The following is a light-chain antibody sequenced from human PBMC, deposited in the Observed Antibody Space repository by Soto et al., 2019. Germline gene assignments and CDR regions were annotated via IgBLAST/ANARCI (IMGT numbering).Light chain of an antibody. CDR2: LGS. J-gene: IGKJ5*01. CDR1: QSLLYSNGYNY. CDR3: MQGLQDLT. V-gene: IGKV2-28*01. Sequence: IVMTQSPLSLPVTPGEPASISCRSSQSLLYSNGYNYLDSYLQRPGQSPQLLIYLGSNRAPGVPDRFSGSGSGTDFTLKISRVEAEDVGVYYCMQGLQDLTFGQGTRLEIQ.